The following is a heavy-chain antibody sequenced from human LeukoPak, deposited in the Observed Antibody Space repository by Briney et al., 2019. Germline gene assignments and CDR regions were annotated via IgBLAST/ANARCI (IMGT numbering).Heavy chain of an antibody. J-gene: IGHJ4*02. CDR3: ARAATTGTVDY. D-gene: IGHD6-13*01. Sequence: PGGSLRLSCTASGFTLSSYEMSWIRQAPGKGLEWVSSIDYSGGSTYYADSVKGRFTISRDNSKNTLYLQLNSLRGDDTAVYYCARAATTGTVDYWGQGTLVTVSS. CDR2: IDYSGGST. V-gene: IGHV3-23*01. CDR1: GFTLSSYE.